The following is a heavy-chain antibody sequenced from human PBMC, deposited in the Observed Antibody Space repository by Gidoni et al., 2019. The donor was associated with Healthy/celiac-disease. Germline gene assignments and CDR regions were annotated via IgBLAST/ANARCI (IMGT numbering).Heavy chain of an antibody. Sequence: QVQLVQSGAEVKKPGASVKVSCKASGYTLTSYGISWVRQAPGQGLEWMGWMSAYNGNTNYAQKLQGRVTMTTDTSTSTAYMELRSLRSDDTAVYYCARDLADGDLRFYYYYGMDVWGQGTTVTVSS. D-gene: IGHD4-17*01. CDR3: ARDLADGDLRFYYYYGMDV. CDR2: MSAYNGNT. V-gene: IGHV1-18*01. J-gene: IGHJ6*02. CDR1: GYTLTSYG.